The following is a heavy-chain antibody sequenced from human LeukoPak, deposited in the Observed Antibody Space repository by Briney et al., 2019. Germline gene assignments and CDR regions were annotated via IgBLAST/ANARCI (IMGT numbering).Heavy chain of an antibody. J-gene: IGHJ5*02. CDR3: ARDALSIVVVPAAIGGRRNWFDP. Sequence: ASVKVSCKASGGTFSSYATSWVRQAPGQGLEWMGGIIPIFGTANYAQKFQGRVTITADESTSTAYMELSSLRSEDTAVYYCARDALSIVVVPAAIGGRRNWFDPWGQGTLVTVSS. D-gene: IGHD2-2*01. V-gene: IGHV1-69*13. CDR1: GGTFSSYA. CDR2: IIPIFGTA.